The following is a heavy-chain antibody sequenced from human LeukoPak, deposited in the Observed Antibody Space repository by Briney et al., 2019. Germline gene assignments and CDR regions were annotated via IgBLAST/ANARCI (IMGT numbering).Heavy chain of an antibody. V-gene: IGHV3-23*01. J-gene: IGHJ4*02. CDR3: AAQKRGNYRPYYFDY. CDR1: GFTFSSYA. CDR2: ISGSGGYT. D-gene: IGHD3-16*02. Sequence: GGSLRLSCAASGFTFSSYAMSWVRQAPGKGPEWVSGISGSGGYTYYADSVKGRFTISRDNSKNTLFLQMNSLRAEDTAVYYCAAQKRGNYRPYYFDYWGQGTLVTVSS.